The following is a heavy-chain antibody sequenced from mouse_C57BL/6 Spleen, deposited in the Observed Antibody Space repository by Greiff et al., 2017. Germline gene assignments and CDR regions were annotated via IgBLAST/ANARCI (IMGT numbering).Heavy chain of an antibody. CDR3: ARREGSNYEDWYFDV. J-gene: IGHJ1*03. V-gene: IGHV5-6*02. CDR2: ISSGGSYT. D-gene: IGHD2-5*01. Sequence: DVMLVESGGDLVKPGGSLKLSCAASGFTFSSYGMSWVRQTPDKRLEWVATISSGGSYTYYPDSVKGRFTISRDNAKNTLYLQMSSLKSEDTAMYYCARREGSNYEDWYFDVGGTGTTVTVSS. CDR1: GFTFSSYG.